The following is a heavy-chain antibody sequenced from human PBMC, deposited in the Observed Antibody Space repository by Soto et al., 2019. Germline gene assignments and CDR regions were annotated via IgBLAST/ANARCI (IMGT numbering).Heavy chain of an antibody. J-gene: IGHJ5*02. D-gene: IGHD3-10*01. Sequence: QVQLQESGPGLVKPSLTLSLTCTVSGGSLSSGSYYRSWIRQHPGKGLEWIGYIYYSGSTYYNPSLESRITISLDTSKSQFFLKLNSVTAADTAVYYCARGFGFGDLLIWFDPWGQGTLVTVTS. CDR3: ARGFGFGDLLIWFDP. CDR2: IYYSGST. V-gene: IGHV4-31*03. CDR1: GGSLSSGSYY.